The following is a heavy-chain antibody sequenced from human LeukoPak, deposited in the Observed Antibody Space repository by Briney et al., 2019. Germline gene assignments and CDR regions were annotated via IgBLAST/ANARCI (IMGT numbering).Heavy chain of an antibody. D-gene: IGHD6-13*01. CDR2: ISGSGGSS. CDR3: AKVLQQLASFDY. CDR1: GFTFSDYY. V-gene: IGHV3-23*01. Sequence: PGGSLRLSCAASGFTFSDYYMSWIRQAPGKGLEWVSAISGSGGSSYYADSVKGRFTISKDNSKNTLYLQMNSLRAEDTAVYYCAKVLQQLASFDYWGQGTLVTVSS. J-gene: IGHJ4*02.